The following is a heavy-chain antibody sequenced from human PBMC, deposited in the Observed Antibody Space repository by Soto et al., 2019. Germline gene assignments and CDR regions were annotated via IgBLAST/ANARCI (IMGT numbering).Heavy chain of an antibody. CDR3: ARQIYDSDTGPNFQYYFDS. J-gene: IGHJ4*02. CDR1: GYSFAGYW. CDR2: IDPSDSQT. Sequence: GESLKISCKGSGYSFAGYWITWVRQKPGKGLEWMGRIDPSDSQTYYSPSFRGHVTISVTKSITTVFLQWCSLRASDTAMYYFARQIYDSDTGPNFQYYFDSWGQGTPVTVSS. V-gene: IGHV5-10-1*01. D-gene: IGHD3-22*01.